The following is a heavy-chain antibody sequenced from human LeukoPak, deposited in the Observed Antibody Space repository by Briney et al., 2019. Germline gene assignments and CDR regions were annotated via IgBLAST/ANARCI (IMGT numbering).Heavy chain of an antibody. CDR2: ISYDGSNK. D-gene: IGHD6-13*01. J-gene: IGHJ6*02. CDR3: ARERKQLASYYYYGMDV. CDR1: GFTFSSYA. V-gene: IGHV3-30-3*01. Sequence: PGGSLRLTCAASGFTFSSYAMHWVRQAPGKGLEWVAVISYDGSNKYYADSVKGRFTISRDNSKNTLYLQMNSLRAEDTAVYYCARERKQLASYYYYGMDVWGQGTTVTVSS.